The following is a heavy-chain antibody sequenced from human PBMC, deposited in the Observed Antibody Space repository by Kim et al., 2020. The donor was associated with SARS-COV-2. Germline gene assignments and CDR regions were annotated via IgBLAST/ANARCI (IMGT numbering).Heavy chain of an antibody. V-gene: IGHV3-30-3*01. CDR3: ARWGNNWMDTYYFDY. D-gene: IGHD1-20*01. CDR2: ISYDGSNK. J-gene: IGHJ4*01. CDR1: GFTFSSYA. Sequence: GGSLRLSCAASGFTFSSYAMHWVRQAPGKGLEWVAVISYDGSNKYYADSVKGRFTISRDNSKNTLYLQMNSLRAEDTAVYYCARWGNNWMDTYYFDYWG.